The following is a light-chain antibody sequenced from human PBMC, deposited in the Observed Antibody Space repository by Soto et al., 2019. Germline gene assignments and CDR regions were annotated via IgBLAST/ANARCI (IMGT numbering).Light chain of an antibody. J-gene: IGKJ4*01. CDR1: QRVSGNH. CDR2: DAS. Sequence: EIVLTQSPATLSLSPGERATLSCGASQRVSGNHLAWYQQKPGLAPRLLMYDASSRATGIPDRFSGSGSGTDFTLTITRLEPEDFAMYYCQQYGSSPLTFGGGTKVEIK. V-gene: IGKV3D-20*01. CDR3: QQYGSSPLT.